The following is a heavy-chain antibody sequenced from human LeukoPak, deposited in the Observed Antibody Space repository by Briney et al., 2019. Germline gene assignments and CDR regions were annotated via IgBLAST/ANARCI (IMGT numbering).Heavy chain of an antibody. Sequence: ASVKVSCKASGYTFTSYDINWVRQATGQGLEWMGWMNPNSGNTGYAQKFQGRVTLTRNTSISTAYMELSSLRSEDTAVYYCPRFTDNLQAFDIWGQGTMVTVSS. D-gene: IGHD1-1*01. CDR1: GYTFTSYD. CDR3: PRFTDNLQAFDI. V-gene: IGHV1-8*01. J-gene: IGHJ3*02. CDR2: MNPNSGNT.